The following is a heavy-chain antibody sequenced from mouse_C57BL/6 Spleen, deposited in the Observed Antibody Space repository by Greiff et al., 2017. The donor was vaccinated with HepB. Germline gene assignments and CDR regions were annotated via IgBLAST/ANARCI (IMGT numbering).Heavy chain of an antibody. CDR3: ARFYYYGSSRYFDV. V-gene: IGHV5-16*01. D-gene: IGHD1-1*01. CDR1: GFTFSDYY. CDR2: INYDGSST. Sequence: EVQRVESEGGLVQPGSSMKLSCTASGFTFSDYYMAWVRQVPEKGLEWVANINYDGSSTYYLDSLKSRFIISRDNAKNILYLQMSSLKSEDTATYDCARFYYYGSSRYFDVWGTGTTVTVSS. J-gene: IGHJ1*03.